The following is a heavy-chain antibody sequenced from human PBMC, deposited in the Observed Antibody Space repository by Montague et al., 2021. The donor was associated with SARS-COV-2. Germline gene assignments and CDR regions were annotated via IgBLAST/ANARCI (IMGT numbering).Heavy chain of an antibody. Sequence: QSGAEVKKPGESLQISCNGSGYSFTKYWISWVRQMPGKGLEWMGIIYPGDSDSRYSPSFQGQVTISADKSISTAYLQWSSLKASDTAMYYCARRGFDTSGYYSYFDYWGQGTLVTVSS. V-gene: IGHV5-51*01. D-gene: IGHD3-22*01. J-gene: IGHJ4*02. CDR2: IYPGDSDS. CDR1: GYSFTKYW. CDR3: ARRGFDTSGYYSYFDY.